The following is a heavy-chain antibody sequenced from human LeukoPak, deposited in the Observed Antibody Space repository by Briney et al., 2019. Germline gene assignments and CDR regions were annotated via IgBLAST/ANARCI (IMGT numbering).Heavy chain of an antibody. V-gene: IGHV6-1*01. D-gene: IGHD2-2*01. J-gene: IGHJ5*02. CDR2: TYYRSTWYN. Sequence: SQTLSLTCAISGDSVSSNSVTWNWIRQSPSRGLEWLGRTYYRSTWYNDYAISVRGRITVNPDTSKNQFSLHLNSVTPEDTAVYYCARRLTQYDCFDPWGQGIPVTVSS. CDR3: ARRLTQYDCFDP. CDR1: GDSVSSNSVT.